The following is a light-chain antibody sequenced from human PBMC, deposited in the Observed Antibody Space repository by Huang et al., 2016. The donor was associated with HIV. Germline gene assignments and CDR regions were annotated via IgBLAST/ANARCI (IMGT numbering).Light chain of an antibody. CDR1: QDISNY. V-gene: IGKV1-33*01. CDR3: QQYDNFT. Sequence: DIQMTQSLSSLSASVGDRVTITCQASQDISNYLNWYQQKPGKAPKVLIYDASNLATGVPSRFSGSGSGTDFTFTISSLQPEDIATYYCQQYDNFTFGPGTKVDIK. J-gene: IGKJ3*01. CDR2: DAS.